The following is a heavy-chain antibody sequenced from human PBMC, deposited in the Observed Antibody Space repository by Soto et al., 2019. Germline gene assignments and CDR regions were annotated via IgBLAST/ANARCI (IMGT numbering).Heavy chain of an antibody. CDR2: IWYDGSNK. Sequence: LRLSCAASGFTFSSYGMHWVRQAPGKGLEWVAVIWYDGSNKYYADSVKGRFTISRDNSKNTLYLQMNSLRAEDTAVYYCARDPLGYCSSTSCDDDAFDIWGQGTMVTVSS. J-gene: IGHJ3*02. D-gene: IGHD2-2*01. V-gene: IGHV3-33*01. CDR1: GFTFSSYG. CDR3: ARDPLGYCSSTSCDDDAFDI.